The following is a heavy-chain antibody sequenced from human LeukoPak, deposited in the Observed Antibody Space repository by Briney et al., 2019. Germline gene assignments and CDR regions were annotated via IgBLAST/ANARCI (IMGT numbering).Heavy chain of an antibody. D-gene: IGHD3-3*01. Sequence: PSETLSLTCGVYGGSFSGHYWSWIRQPPGKGLEWIGEINHSGSTNYNPSLKSRVSISVDASKNQFSLKVTSVIAADTAVYYCAKDRGLRSSHSHNYMDVWGKGTSVTISS. CDR2: INHSGST. V-gene: IGHV4-34*01. CDR1: GGSFSGHY. CDR3: AKDRGLRSSHSHNYMDV. J-gene: IGHJ6*03.